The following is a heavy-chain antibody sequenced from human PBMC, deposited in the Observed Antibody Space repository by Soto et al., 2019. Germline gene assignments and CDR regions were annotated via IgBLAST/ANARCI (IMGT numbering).Heavy chain of an antibody. CDR2: IYYNGNT. V-gene: IGHV4-31*03. CDR1: GGSISSSSYY. D-gene: IGHD3-22*01. J-gene: IGHJ4*02. Sequence: SETLSLTCTVSGGSISSSSYYWSWLRQHPGKGLEWIGSIYYNGNTYYNPSLKSRIAISLDTSRNQFSLKLSSVTAADTAVYYCARLFYYDTSGSYYYFDYWGQGTLVTVSS. CDR3: ARLFYYDTSGSYYYFDY.